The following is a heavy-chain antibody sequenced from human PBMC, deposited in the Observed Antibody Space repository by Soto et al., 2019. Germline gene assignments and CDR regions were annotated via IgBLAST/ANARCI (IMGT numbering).Heavy chain of an antibody. CDR1: GFTFSSYA. CDR3: AKDPRPGPYYGMDV. CDR2: ISGSGGST. J-gene: IGHJ6*02. V-gene: IGHV3-23*01. Sequence: GGSLRLSCAASGFTFSSYAMSWVRQAPGKGLEWVSAISGSGGSTYYADSVKGRFTISRDNSKNTLYLQMNSLRAEDTAVYYCAKDPRPGPYYGMDVWGQGTTVTVSS.